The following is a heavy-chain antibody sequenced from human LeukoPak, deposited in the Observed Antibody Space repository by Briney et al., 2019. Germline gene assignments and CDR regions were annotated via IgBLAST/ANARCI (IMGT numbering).Heavy chain of an antibody. D-gene: IGHD4-11*01. CDR3: ARLVLQPNYYYYYMDV. Sequence: PSETLSLTCAVSGYSISSGYYWGWIRQPPGKGLEWIGSIYHSGSTYYNPSLKSRVTISVDTSKNQFSLKLSSVTAADTAVYYCARLVLQPNYYYYYMDVWGKGTTVTVSS. CDR2: IYHSGST. V-gene: IGHV4-38-2*01. CDR1: GYSISSGYY. J-gene: IGHJ6*03.